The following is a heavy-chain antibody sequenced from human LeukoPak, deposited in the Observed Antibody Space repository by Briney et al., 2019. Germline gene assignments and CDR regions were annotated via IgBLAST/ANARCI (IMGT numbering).Heavy chain of an antibody. CDR2: INAGNGNT. Sequence: ASVKVSCKASGYTFTSYAMHWVRQAPGQRLEWMGWINAGNGNTKYSQKFQGRVTITRDTSASTAYMELSSLRSEDTAVYYCARSAQPNYYDSSGYLGDWGQGTLVTVSS. J-gene: IGHJ4*02. CDR1: GYTFTSYA. D-gene: IGHD3-22*01. CDR3: ARSAQPNYYDSSGYLGD. V-gene: IGHV1-3*01.